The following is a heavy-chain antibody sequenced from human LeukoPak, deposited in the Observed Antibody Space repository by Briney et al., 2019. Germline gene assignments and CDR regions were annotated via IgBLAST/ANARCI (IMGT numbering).Heavy chain of an antibody. CDR2: IKGKTDGDTT. CDR3: ASHYYDY. V-gene: IGHV3-15*01. Sequence: GGSLRLSCAASGXFTFTNAWMHWARQAPGKGLEWVGRIKGKTDGDTTDYAAPVKGRFTISRDDSKNTLYLQMNSLKTDDTAVYYCASHYYDYWGQGTLVTVSS. J-gene: IGHJ4*02. CDR1: GXFTFTNAW.